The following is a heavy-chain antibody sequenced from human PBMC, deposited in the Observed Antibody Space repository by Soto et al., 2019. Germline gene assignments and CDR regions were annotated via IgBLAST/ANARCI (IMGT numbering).Heavy chain of an antibody. D-gene: IGHD2-2*01. V-gene: IGHV4-39*01. Sequence: SETLSLTCSVSGGSISNTGYFWGWIRQPPGKGLEWIGTIYYSGSTSYNPSLKSRLTISVDTSKNQFSLTLTSVTAADTAVYYCARQNYCGTTTCYGYWGQGTLVTVSS. CDR1: GGSISNTGYF. CDR3: ARQNYCGTTTCYGY. J-gene: IGHJ1*01. CDR2: IYYSGST.